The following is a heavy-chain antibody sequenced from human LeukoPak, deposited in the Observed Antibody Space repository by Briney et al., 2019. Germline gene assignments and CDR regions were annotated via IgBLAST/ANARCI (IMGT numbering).Heavy chain of an antibody. CDR3: ARDGIAVAGIYSGIDAFDI. J-gene: IGHJ3*02. V-gene: IGHV3-21*05. Sequence: GGSLRLSCAASGFTLRISGTRSVRETPGAGLGRVSYISNSSSYINSVDTVKSRFTISRDNAKNSLYLQMNSLRAEDTAVYYCARDGIAVAGIYSGIDAFDIWGQGTMVTVSS. CDR2: ISNSSSYI. D-gene: IGHD6-19*01. CDR1: GFTLRISG.